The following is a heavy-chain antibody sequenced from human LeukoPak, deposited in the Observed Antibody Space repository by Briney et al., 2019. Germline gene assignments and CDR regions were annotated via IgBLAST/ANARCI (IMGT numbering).Heavy chain of an antibody. CDR2: IYSGGST. V-gene: IGHV3-53*05. Sequence: GGSLRLSCAASGLTVSSNCMSWVRQAPGKGLEWVSLIYSGGSTYYTDSVKGRFTISQDNSKNTLYLHMNSLRAEDTAVYYCAKDYSKTSYYGSGTYYRPNWFDPWGQGTLVTVSS. CDR1: GLTVSSNC. J-gene: IGHJ5*02. D-gene: IGHD3-10*01. CDR3: AKDYSKTSYYGSGTYYRPNWFDP.